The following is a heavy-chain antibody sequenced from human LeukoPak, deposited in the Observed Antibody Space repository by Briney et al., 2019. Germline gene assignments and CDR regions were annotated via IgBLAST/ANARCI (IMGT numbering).Heavy chain of an antibody. CDR3: ARGVTDDNSSGWSTLYYFDY. CDR1: GGSFSGYY. CDR2: INHSGST. J-gene: IGHJ4*02. D-gene: IGHD6-19*01. Sequence: SETLSLTCAVYGGSFSGYYWSWIRQPPGKGLEWIGGINHSGSTNYNPSLKSRVTISVDTSKNQFSLKLSSVTAADTAVYYCARGVTDDNSSGWSTLYYFDYWGQGTLVTVSS. V-gene: IGHV4-34*01.